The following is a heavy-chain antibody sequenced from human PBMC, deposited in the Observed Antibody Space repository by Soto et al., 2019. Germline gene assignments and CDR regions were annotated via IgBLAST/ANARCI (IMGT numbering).Heavy chain of an antibody. V-gene: IGHV4-39*02. CDR2: IYYSGST. CDR1: GGSISSSSYY. J-gene: IGHJ4*02. CDR3: ARGSSGYYPGPFDY. Sequence: PSETLSLTCTVSGGSISSSSYYWGWIRQPPGKGLEWIGSIYYSGSTYYNPSLKSRVTISVDTSKNHFSLKLTSVTAADTAVYYCARGSSGYYPGPFDYWGQGTLVTVYS. D-gene: IGHD3-22*01.